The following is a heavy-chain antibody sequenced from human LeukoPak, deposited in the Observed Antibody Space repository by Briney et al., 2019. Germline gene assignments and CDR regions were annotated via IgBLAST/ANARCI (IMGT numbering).Heavy chain of an antibody. CDR1: GGSFSGYY. D-gene: IGHD6-19*01. J-gene: IGHJ5*02. Sequence: PSETLSLTCAVSGGSFSGYYWTWIRQPPGKGLEWIGEINHSGSANYNPSLKSRVTISVDTSKNQFSLKLSSVTAADTAVYYCAREKISGQWLAGWFDPWGQGTLVTVSS. CDR3: AREKISGQWLAGWFDP. V-gene: IGHV4-34*01. CDR2: INHSGSA.